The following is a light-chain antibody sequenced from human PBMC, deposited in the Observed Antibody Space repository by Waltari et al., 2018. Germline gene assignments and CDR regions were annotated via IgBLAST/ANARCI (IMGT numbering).Light chain of an antibody. J-gene: IGKJ4*01. V-gene: IGKV1-5*03. CDR2: KAS. CDR1: QIISKW. Sequence: DIQMTQSPSTLSASVGDRVILSCRASQIISKWLAWYQQKPGKAPKLLIYKASTLESGVPSRFSGSGSGTEFTLTISSLQPEDFATYYCQQYNSYSLLSFGGGTKVEIK. CDR3: QQYNSYSLLS.